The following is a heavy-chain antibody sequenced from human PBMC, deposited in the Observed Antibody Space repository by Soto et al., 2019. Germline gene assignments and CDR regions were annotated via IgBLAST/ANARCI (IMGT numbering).Heavy chain of an antibody. CDR2: ISYDGSNK. CDR1: EFTFGSYA. J-gene: IGHJ4*02. D-gene: IGHD4-17*01. Sequence: LILSYPASEFTFGSYASQSGGQAPGKGLEWVAVISYDGSNKYYADSVKGRFTISRDNSKNTLYLQMNSLRAEDTAVYYCARDRDGDYQGAFDYWGQGTLVTV. V-gene: IGHV3-30-3*01. CDR3: ARDRDGDYQGAFDY.